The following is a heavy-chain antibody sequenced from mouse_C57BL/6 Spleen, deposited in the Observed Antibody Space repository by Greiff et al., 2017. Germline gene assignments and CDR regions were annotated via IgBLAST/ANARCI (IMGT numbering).Heavy chain of an antibody. CDR1: GYSITSCYY. CDR2: ISYDGSN. J-gene: IGHJ3*01. CDR3: AREGDYYGSSYPFAY. Sequence: EVKLMESGPGLVKPSQSLSLTCSVTGYSITSCYYWNWIRQFPGNKLEWMGYISYDGSNNYNPSLKKRISITRDTSKNQFFLKLNSVTTEDTATYYCAREGDYYGSSYPFAYWGQGTLVTVSA. D-gene: IGHD1-1*01. V-gene: IGHV3-6*01.